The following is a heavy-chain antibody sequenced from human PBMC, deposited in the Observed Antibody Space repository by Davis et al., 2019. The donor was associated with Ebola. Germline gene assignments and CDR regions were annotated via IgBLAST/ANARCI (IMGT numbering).Heavy chain of an antibody. Sequence: PGGSLRLSCAASGFTFSSYGMHWVRQAPGKGLEWVAVISYDGSNKYYADSVKGRFTISRDNSKNTLYLQMNSLRAEDTAVHYCATTTIFGVVWGQGTLVTVSS. D-gene: IGHD3-3*01. J-gene: IGHJ4*02. CDR2: ISYDGSNK. CDR1: GFTFSSYG. V-gene: IGHV3-30*03. CDR3: ATTTIFGVV.